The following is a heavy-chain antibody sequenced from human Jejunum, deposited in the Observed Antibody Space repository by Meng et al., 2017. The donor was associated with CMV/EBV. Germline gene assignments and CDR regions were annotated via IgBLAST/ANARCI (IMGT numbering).Heavy chain of an antibody. CDR1: GYTFTDYS. CDR2: INTNSGTP. CDR3: ARRRYVGYGYYFDS. Sequence: QVHLVQSGTEVKKPGASVKVSCKASGYTFTDYSISGVRQAPGQGLEWMGWINTNSGTPTYAQGFTGRFVFSLDTSVTTAYMEITSLKAEDTAVYYCARRRYVGYGYYFDSWGQGTLVTVSS. D-gene: IGHD5-18*01. J-gene: IGHJ4*02. V-gene: IGHV7-4-1*02.